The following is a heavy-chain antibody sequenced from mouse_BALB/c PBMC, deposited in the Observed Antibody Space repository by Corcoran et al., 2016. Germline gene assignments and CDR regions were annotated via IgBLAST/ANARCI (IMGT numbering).Heavy chain of an antibody. V-gene: IGHV9-1*02. J-gene: IGHJ3*01. CDR3: ARTSDYGAWFAY. D-gene: IGHD2-4*01. CDR1: GYTFTNYG. Sequence: QIQLVQSGPELKKPGETVKISCKASGYTFTNYGMNWVKQAPGKGLKWMGWINTYTGEPTYADDFKGRFAFSLETSASTAYLQINNLKNEDMATYFCARTSDYGAWFAYWDQGTLVTVSA. CDR2: INTYTGEP.